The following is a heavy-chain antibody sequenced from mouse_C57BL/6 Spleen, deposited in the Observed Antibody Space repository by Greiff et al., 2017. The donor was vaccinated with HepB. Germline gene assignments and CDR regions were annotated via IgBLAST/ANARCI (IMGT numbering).Heavy chain of an antibody. D-gene: IGHD1-1*01. CDR3: AREPPNMNYYGSSYGAY. J-gene: IGHJ3*01. V-gene: IGHV1-85*01. Sequence: FQLQQSGPELVKPGASVKLSCKASGYTFTSYDINWVKQRPGQGLEWIGWIYPRDGSTKYNEKFKGKATLTVDTSSSTAYMELHSLTSEDSAVYFCAREPPNMNYYGSSYGAYWGQGTLVTVSA. CDR1: GYTFTSYD. CDR2: IYPRDGST.